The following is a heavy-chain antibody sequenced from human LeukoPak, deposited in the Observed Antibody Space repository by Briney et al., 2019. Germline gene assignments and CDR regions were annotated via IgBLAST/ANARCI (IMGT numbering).Heavy chain of an antibody. J-gene: IGHJ4*02. CDR1: GFTFSDYY. CDR3: ARDTKRFQKYYFDY. Sequence: GGSLRLSCSASGFTFSDYYMSWIRQAPGKGLEWISYISSSSSYTNYADSVKGRFTISRDNAKNSLYLQMNSLSAEDTAVYYCARDTKRFQKYYFDYWGQGTLVTVSS. V-gene: IGHV3-11*06. D-gene: IGHD3-3*01. CDR2: ISSSSSYT.